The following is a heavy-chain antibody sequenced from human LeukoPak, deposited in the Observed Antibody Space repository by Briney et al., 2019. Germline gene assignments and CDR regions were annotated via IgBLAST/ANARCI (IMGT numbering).Heavy chain of an antibody. D-gene: IGHD3-3*01. CDR1: GGSISSYY. CDR2: IYYSGST. CDR3: ARGSTYYDFWSGPYGAFDI. Sequence: SETLSLTCTVSGGSISSYYWSWIRQPPGKGLEWIGYIYYSGSTNYNPSLKSRVTISVDTSKNQFSLKLSSVTAADTAVYYCARGSTYYDFWSGPYGAFDIWGQGTMVTVSS. V-gene: IGHV4-59*01. J-gene: IGHJ3*02.